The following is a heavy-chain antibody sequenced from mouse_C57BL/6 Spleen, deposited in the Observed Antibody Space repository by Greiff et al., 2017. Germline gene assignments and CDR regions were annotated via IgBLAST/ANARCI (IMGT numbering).Heavy chain of an antibody. CDR3: ARYTYDYDEAWFAY. D-gene: IGHD2-4*01. V-gene: IGHV1-72*01. J-gene: IGHJ3*01. CDR1: GYTFTSYW. CDR2: FDPNSGGT. Sequence: VQLQQPGAELVKPGASVKLSCKASGYTFTSYWMHWVKQRPGRGLEWIGRFDPNSGGTKYNEKFKSKATLTVDKPSSTAYMQLSSLTSEDSAVYYCARYTYDYDEAWFAYWGQGTLVTVSA.